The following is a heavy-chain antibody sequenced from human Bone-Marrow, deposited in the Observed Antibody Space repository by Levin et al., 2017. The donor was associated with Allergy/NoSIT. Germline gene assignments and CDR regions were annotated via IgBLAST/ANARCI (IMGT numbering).Heavy chain of an antibody. CDR3: ATSPRVVVPATAKDNWFDP. CDR2: FDPEDGET. D-gene: IGHD2-2*01. J-gene: IGHJ5*02. Sequence: ASVKVSCKVSGYTLTELSMHWVRQAPGKGLEWMGGFDPEDGETIYAQKFQGRVTMTEDTSTDTAYMELSSLRSEDTAVYYCATSPRVVVPATAKDNWFDPWGQGTLVTVSS. CDR1: GYTLTELS. V-gene: IGHV1-24*01.